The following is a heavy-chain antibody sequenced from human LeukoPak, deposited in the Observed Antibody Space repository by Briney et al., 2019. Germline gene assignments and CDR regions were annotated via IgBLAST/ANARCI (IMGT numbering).Heavy chain of an antibody. Sequence: PGGSLRLSCAASGFTFDDCGMSWVRQAPGKGLEWVSGINWNGGSTGYADSVKGRFTISRDNAKNSLYLQMNSLRAEDTALYHCARGWPDAYYYDSSGYPYYFDYWGQGTLVTVSS. D-gene: IGHD3-22*01. J-gene: IGHJ4*02. V-gene: IGHV3-20*01. CDR1: GFTFDDCG. CDR3: ARGWPDAYYYDSSGYPYYFDY. CDR2: INWNGGST.